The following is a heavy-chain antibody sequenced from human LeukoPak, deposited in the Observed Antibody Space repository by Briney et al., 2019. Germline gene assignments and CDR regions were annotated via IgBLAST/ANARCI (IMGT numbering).Heavy chain of an antibody. CDR3: ARDNSYDSSGYGADY. D-gene: IGHD3-22*01. Sequence: GGSLRLSCAASGFTFSSYAMHWVRQAPGKGLEWVAVISYDGSNKYYADSVKGRFTISRDNSKNTLYLQMNSLRAEDTAVYYCARDNSYDSSGYGADYWGQGTLVTVSS. V-gene: IGHV3-30*04. J-gene: IGHJ4*02. CDR1: GFTFSSYA. CDR2: ISYDGSNK.